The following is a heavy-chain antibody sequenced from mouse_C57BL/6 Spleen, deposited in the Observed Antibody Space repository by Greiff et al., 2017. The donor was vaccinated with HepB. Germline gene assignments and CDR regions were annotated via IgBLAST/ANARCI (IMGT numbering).Heavy chain of an antibody. V-gene: IGHV1-82*01. D-gene: IGHD2-1*01. CDR3: ARSGYGNPFDY. CDR1: GYAFSSSW. Sequence: VKLQQSGPELVKPGASVKISCKASGYAFSSSWMNWVKQRPGKGLEWIGRIYPGDGDTNYNGKFKGKATLTADKSSSTAYMQLSSLTSEDSAVYFCARSGYGNPFDYWGQGTTLTVSS. J-gene: IGHJ2*01. CDR2: IYPGDGDT.